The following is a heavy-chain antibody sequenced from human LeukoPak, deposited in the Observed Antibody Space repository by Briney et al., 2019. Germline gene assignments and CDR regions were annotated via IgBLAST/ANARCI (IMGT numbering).Heavy chain of an antibody. CDR1: GDSVSSNSAA. D-gene: IGHD6-13*01. CDR2: TYYRSKWYN. Sequence: SQTLSLTCAISGDSVSSNSAAWNWIRQSPSTGLEWLGRTYYRSKWYNDYAVSVKSRITINPDTSKNQFSLKLSSVTAADTAVYYCASQLAGAAAGTYFDYWGQGTLVTVSS. J-gene: IGHJ4*02. CDR3: ASQLAGAAAGTYFDY. V-gene: IGHV6-1*01.